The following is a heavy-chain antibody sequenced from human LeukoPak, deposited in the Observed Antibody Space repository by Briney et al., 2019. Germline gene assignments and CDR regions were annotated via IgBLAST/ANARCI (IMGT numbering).Heavy chain of an antibody. Sequence: SETLSLTCAVSGGSISSGGYSWSWIRQPPGTGLEWIGYIYHSGSTYYNPSLKSRVTISVDRSKNQFSLKLSSVTAADTAVYYCARGDDGGYWGPYYFDYWGQGTLVTVSS. J-gene: IGHJ4*02. CDR2: IYHSGST. V-gene: IGHV4-30-2*01. CDR1: GGSISSGGYS. CDR3: ARGDDGGYWGPYYFDY. D-gene: IGHD2-21*01.